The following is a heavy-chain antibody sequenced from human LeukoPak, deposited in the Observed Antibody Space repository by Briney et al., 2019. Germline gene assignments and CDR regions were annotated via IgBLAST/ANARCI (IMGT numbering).Heavy chain of an antibody. Sequence: PGGSLRLSCAASGFIFSNYDMNWVRQAPGKGLEWVSFISSGGGTTFYADSVKGRFTISRDDAKNSLYVQMNNLRAEDTAVYYCARDENGDSDFDLWGRGTLVTVS. CDR3: ARDENGDSDFDL. D-gene: IGHD5-12*01. V-gene: IGHV3-48*01. CDR2: ISSGGGTT. CDR1: GFIFSNYD. J-gene: IGHJ2*01.